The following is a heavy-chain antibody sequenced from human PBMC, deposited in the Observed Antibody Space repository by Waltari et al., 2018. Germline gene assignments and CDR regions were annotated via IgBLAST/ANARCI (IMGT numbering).Heavy chain of an antibody. V-gene: IGHV3-33*01. D-gene: IGHD3-3*01. CDR1: GFPCSSYA. CDR2: IWYDGSNK. J-gene: IGHJ4*02. Sequence: QVQLVESGGGVVQPGRSLRLSCAASGFPCSSYAMHWVRQAPGKGLEWVAVIWYDGSNKYYADSVKGRFTISRDNSKNTLYLQMNSLRAEDTAVYYCARDQYDFWSGLDYWGQGTLVTVSS. CDR3: ARDQYDFWSGLDY.